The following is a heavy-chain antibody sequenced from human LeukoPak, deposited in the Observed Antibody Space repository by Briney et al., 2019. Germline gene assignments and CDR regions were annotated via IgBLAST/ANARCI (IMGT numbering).Heavy chain of an antibody. CDR1: GGSISSGDYY. V-gene: IGHV4-30-4*01. Sequence: SQTLSLTCTVSGGSISSGDYYWSWIRQTPGKGLEWIAYMYYSGSTYYNPSLKSRVTMSADTSKNQLSLKLSSVTAADTAVYYCARPYYYDSRIDPWGQGILVTVSS. D-gene: IGHD3-22*01. CDR3: ARPYYYDSRIDP. J-gene: IGHJ5*02. CDR2: MYYSGST.